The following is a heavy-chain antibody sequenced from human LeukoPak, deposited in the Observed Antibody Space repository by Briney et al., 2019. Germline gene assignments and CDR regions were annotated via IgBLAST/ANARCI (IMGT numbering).Heavy chain of an antibody. D-gene: IGHD3-10*02. Sequence: GGSLRLSCAASRFTVSTYWMHWVRQAPGKGLVWVARINSDGSSTVYADSVRGRFTISRDNAKNSLYLQMNSLRAEDTAVYYCAELGITMIGGVWGKGTTVTISS. J-gene: IGHJ6*04. V-gene: IGHV3-74*03. CDR3: AELGITMIGGV. CDR2: INSDGSST. CDR1: RFTVSTYW.